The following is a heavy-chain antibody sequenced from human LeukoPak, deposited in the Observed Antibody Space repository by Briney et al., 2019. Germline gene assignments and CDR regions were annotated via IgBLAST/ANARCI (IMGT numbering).Heavy chain of an antibody. CDR1: GFTFSSYG. CDR3: ARGLNYHDISGYPEYYYDYYTDV. Sequence: GGSLRLSCAGSGFTFSSYGKHWGPQAPGKGLVWASRINFDGSSTSYADSVKGRFTISRDNTKNTLYLQMNSLRAEDTAVYYCARGLNYHDISGYPEYYYDYYTDVWRKGTTVTVSS. D-gene: IGHD3-22*01. CDR2: INFDGSST. V-gene: IGHV3-74*01. J-gene: IGHJ6*03.